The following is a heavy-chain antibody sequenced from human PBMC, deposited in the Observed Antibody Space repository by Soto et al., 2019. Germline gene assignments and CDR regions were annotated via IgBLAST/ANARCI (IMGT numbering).Heavy chain of an antibody. Sequence: ASVKVSCKASGYTFTGYYMHWVRQAPGQGLEWMGWINPNSGGTNYARKFQGRVTMTRDTSISTAYMELSRLRSDDTAVYYCARVDCSGGSCQINYYYYGMHVWGPGTPLTVYS. CDR2: INPNSGGT. V-gene: IGHV1-2*02. J-gene: IGHJ6*02. CDR1: GYTFTGYY. D-gene: IGHD2-15*01. CDR3: ARVDCSGGSCQINYYYYGMHV.